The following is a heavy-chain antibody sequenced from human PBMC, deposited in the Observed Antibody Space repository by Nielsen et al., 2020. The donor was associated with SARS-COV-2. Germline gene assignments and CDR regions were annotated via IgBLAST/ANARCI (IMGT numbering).Heavy chain of an antibody. CDR2: IYYSGST. Sequence: WIRQPPGKSLEWIGYIYYSGSTYYNPSLKSRVTISVDTSKNQFSLKLSSVTAADTAVYYCARGYYYDSSGYKSYYGMDVWGQGTTVTVSS. J-gene: IGHJ6*02. D-gene: IGHD3-22*01. V-gene: IGHV4-31*02. CDR3: ARGYYYDSSGYKSYYGMDV.